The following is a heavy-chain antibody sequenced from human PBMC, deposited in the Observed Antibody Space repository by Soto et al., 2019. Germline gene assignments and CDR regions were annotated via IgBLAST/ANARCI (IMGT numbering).Heavy chain of an antibody. CDR1: GFTFSSYE. J-gene: IGHJ6*02. V-gene: IGHV3-48*03. CDR2: ISSSGSTI. CDR3: ARDHKGGYYYYGMDV. Sequence: GGSLRLSCAASGFTFSSYERNWVRQAPGKGLECVSYISSSGSTIYYADSVKGRFTISRDNAKNSLYLQMNSLRAEDTAVYYCARDHKGGYYYYGMDVWGQGTTVTVYS.